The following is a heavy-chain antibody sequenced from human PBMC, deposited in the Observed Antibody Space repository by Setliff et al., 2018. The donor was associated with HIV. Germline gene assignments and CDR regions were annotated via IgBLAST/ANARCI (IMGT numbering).Heavy chain of an antibody. D-gene: IGHD3-22*01. CDR3: ARKYYFDRSGYQRDWNFDL. Sequence: ETLSLTCTVSGGSIRSSSYYWGWIRQPPGKGLEWIGSIYYSGSTYYKSSLKSRVTISVDTSKNQFSLKLTSVTAADTAVYYCARKYYFDRSGYQRDWNFDLWGRGTLVTVSS. CDR1: GGSIRSSSYY. J-gene: IGHJ2*01. V-gene: IGHV4-39*07. CDR2: IYYSGST.